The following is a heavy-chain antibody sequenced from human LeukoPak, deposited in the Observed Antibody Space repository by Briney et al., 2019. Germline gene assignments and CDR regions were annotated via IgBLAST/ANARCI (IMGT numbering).Heavy chain of an antibody. CDR2: IYSGGST. CDR3: AKAPVTTCSGAYCYPFDY. D-gene: IGHD2-21*01. Sequence: GGSLRLSCAASGFTFSSYEMNWVRQAPGKGLEWVSVIYSGGSTYYADSVKGRFTISRDNSKNTLYLQMNSLRAEDTAVYYCAKAPVTTCSGAYCYPFDYWGQGTLVTVSS. V-gene: IGHV3-53*01. CDR1: GFTFSSYE. J-gene: IGHJ4*02.